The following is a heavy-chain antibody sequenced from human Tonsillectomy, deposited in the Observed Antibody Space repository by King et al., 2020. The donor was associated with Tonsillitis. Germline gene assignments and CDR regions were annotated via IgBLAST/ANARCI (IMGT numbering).Heavy chain of an antibody. Sequence: VQLVESGGGLVQPGGSLRLSCAASGFHFSSYAMSWVRQAPGKGLEWVAVIYADVSNTYYADSVKGRFTISRDDSKNTVYLQMNRLSGEDTAVYYCAKSFGSGSSDYWGQGIQVIVSA. J-gene: IGHJ4*02. CDR2: IYADVSNT. CDR3: AKSFGSGSSDY. D-gene: IGHD3-10*01. CDR1: GFHFSSYA. V-gene: IGHV3-23*03.